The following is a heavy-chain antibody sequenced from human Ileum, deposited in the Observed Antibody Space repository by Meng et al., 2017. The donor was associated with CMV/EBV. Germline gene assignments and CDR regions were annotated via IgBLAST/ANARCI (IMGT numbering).Heavy chain of an antibody. CDR1: GASTSSGDYY. Sequence: VPLTHPLPGLLNHSETLSRTCTVSGASTSSGDYYWTWIRQPPGKGLEWIGYIYYTGATYYRPSLESRIVISSDTSKNHFSLTLTSVTAADTAVYFCARAKQAAENFDSWGQGTLVTVSS. CDR3: ARAKQAAENFDS. CDR2: IYYTGAT. J-gene: IGHJ4*02. D-gene: IGHD6-13*01. V-gene: IGHV4-30-4*08.